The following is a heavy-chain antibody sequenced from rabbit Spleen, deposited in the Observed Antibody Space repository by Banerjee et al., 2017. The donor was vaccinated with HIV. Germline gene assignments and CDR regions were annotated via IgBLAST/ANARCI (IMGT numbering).Heavy chain of an antibody. CDR3: ARNYVNAFDP. Sequence: QSLEESGGDLVKPGASLTLTCTASGFSFSGSYWICWVRQAPGKGLEFIACIDGGSSGRTYYATWARGRFTISKTSSTTVTLQMTSLTAADTATYFCARNYVNAFDPWGPGTLVTVS. V-gene: IGHV1S40*01. D-gene: IGHD1-1*01. J-gene: IGHJ2*01. CDR2: IDGGSSGRT. CDR1: GFSFSGSYW.